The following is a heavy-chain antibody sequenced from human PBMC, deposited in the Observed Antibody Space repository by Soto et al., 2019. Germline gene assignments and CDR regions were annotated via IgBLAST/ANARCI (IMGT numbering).Heavy chain of an antibody. CDR3: ARDPNASTPRS. D-gene: IGHD2-8*01. J-gene: IGHJ5*02. Sequence: GGSLRLSCAASGFTVSSNYMSWVRQAPGKGLEWVSVIYSGSSTYYADSVKGRFTISKDNSKNTLYLQMNSLRVEDTAVYYCARDPNASTPRSWGQGTLVTVSS. CDR1: GFTVSSNY. CDR2: IYSGSST. V-gene: IGHV3-66*01.